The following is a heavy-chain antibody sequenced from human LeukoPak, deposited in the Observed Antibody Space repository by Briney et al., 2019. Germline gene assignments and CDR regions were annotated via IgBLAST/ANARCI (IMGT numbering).Heavy chain of an antibody. V-gene: IGHV3-21*01. Sequence: GGSLRLSCAASGFTFSSYSMNWVRQAPGKGLEWVSSIGSSSSYIYYADSVKGRFTISRDNAKNSLYLQMNSLRAEDTAVYYCARAARYFDWLYDYWGQGTLVTVSS. J-gene: IGHJ4*02. CDR1: GFTFSSYS. CDR2: IGSSSSYI. CDR3: ARAARYFDWLYDY. D-gene: IGHD3-9*01.